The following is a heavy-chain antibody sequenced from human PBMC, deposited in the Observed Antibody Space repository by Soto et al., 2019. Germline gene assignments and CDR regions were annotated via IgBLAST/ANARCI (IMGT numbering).Heavy chain of an antibody. D-gene: IGHD3-3*01. CDR3: ARAPFLPYGMDV. Sequence: QVQLVESGGGLVKPGGSLRLSCAASGFSFSDYYISWIRQAPGTGLEWVSYISSSGTSTNYADSVKGRFTISRANAKNSLYLQMNSLRAEDMAVYYCARAPFLPYGMDVWGQGTTVTVSS. J-gene: IGHJ6*02. CDR2: ISSSGTST. CDR1: GFSFSDYY. V-gene: IGHV3-11*05.